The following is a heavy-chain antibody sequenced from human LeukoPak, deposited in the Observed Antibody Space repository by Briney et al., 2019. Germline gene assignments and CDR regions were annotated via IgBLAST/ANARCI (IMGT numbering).Heavy chain of an antibody. CDR3: ARDLEHGAGSYGDY. Sequence: PSETLSLTCTVSGGSISSYYWSWIRQPPGKGLEWIGYIYYSGSTNYNPSLKSRVTISVDTSKNQFSLKLSSVTAADTAVYYCARDLEHGAGSYGDYWGQGTLVTVSS. V-gene: IGHV4-59*12. J-gene: IGHJ4*02. D-gene: IGHD3-10*01. CDR2: IYYSGST. CDR1: GGSISSYY.